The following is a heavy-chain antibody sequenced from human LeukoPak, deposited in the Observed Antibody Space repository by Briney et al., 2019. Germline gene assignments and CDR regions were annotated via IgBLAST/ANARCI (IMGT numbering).Heavy chain of an antibody. J-gene: IGHJ4*02. CDR1: GFTFSSYG. Sequence: GGSLRLSCAASGFTFSSYGMHWARQAPGKGLEWVAVISYDGSNKYYADSVKGRFTISRDNSKNTLYLQMNSLRAEDTAVYYCASDYGGIFYWGQGTLVTVSS. CDR2: ISYDGSNK. V-gene: IGHV3-30*03. CDR3: ASDYGGIFY. D-gene: IGHD4-23*01.